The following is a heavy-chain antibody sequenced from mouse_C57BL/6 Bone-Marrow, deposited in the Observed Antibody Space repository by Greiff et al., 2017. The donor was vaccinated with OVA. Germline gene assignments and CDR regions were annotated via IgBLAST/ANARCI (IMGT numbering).Heavy chain of an antibody. V-gene: IGHV1-78*01. CDR3: ARELTGTRGFAY. J-gene: IGHJ3*01. CDR2: IYPRDGST. CDR1: GYTFTDHT. D-gene: IGHD4-1*01. Sequence: VQRVESDAELVKPGASVKISCKVSGYTFTDHTIHWMKQRPEQGLEWIGYIYPRDGSTKYNEKFKGKATLTADKSSSTAYMQLNSLTSEDSAVYFCARELTGTRGFAYWGQGTLVTVSA.